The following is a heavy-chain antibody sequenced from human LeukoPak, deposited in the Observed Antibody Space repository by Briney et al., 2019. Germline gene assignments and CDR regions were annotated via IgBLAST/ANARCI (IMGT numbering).Heavy chain of an antibody. CDR2: ISAYNGNT. CDR3: ARLSLGWFDP. J-gene: IGHJ5*02. V-gene: IGHV1-18*04. CDR1: GYTFTGYY. D-gene: IGHD3-16*01. Sequence: ASVKVSCKASGYTFTGYYMHWVRQAPGQGLEWMGWISAYNGNTNYAQKLQGRVTMTTDTSTSTAYMELRSLRSDDTAVYYCARLSLGWFDPWGQGTLVTVSS.